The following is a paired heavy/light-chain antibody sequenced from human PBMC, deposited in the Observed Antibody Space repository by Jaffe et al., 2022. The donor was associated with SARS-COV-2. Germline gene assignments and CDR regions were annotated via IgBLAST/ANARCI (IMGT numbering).Heavy chain of an antibody. Sequence: QVQLVQSGAEVKKPGASVNVSCKASASTFTGNYFHWVRQAPGRGLEWMGILNPSGGATAYARKFQGRLTFTRDTSARTVYLQLTSLRSEDTAMYYCSLGGCGGDCFSGDRPFDVWGQGTLVTVSS. CDR1: ASTFTGNY. CDR2: LNPSGGAT. D-gene: IGHD2-21*02. CDR3: SLGGCGGDCFSGDRPFDV. J-gene: IGHJ3*01. V-gene: IGHV1-46*01.
Light chain of an antibody. V-gene: IGKV1-5*03. CDR2: KAS. J-gene: IGKJ1*01. CDR1: QSIDNW. CDR3: QDYHSYFSWT. Sequence: DIQMTQSPSTLSASVGDRVTITCRASQSIDNWLAWYQQKPGEAPKLLIYKASNLESGVPSRFSGSGAGTEFTLTISSLQPDDVGRYYCQDYHSYFSWTFGQGTTVEIK.